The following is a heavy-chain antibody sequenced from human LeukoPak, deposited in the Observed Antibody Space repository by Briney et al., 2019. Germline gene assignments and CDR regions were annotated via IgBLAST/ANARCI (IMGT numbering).Heavy chain of an antibody. CDR1: GYSFIDYY. CDR3: ARDAADYGDSAGDAFDI. Sequence: ASVKVSCKTSGYSFIDYYIHWVRQAPGQGLEWMGWINSNSADTNYAQNFQGRVTMTRDMSTSTVYMELSSLRSEDTAVYYCARDAADYGDSAGDAFDIWGQGTMVTVSS. V-gene: IGHV1-2*02. CDR2: INSNSADT. J-gene: IGHJ3*02. D-gene: IGHD4-17*01.